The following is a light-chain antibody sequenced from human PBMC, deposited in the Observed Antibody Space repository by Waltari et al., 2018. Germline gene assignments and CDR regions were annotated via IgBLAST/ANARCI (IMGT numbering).Light chain of an antibody. CDR2: VNSDGSH. CDR3: GTGGHGTWV. V-gene: IGLV4-69*01. J-gene: IGLJ3*02. Sequence: QLVLTQSPSASASLGASVKLTCTLSSGHSSNIVAWLQQQPGKGPRFLMKVNSDGSHTKGDELPDRFSGSSAGADRYLTISNVQSEDEAEYFCGTGGHGTWVFGGGTKLNVL. CDR1: SGHSSNI.